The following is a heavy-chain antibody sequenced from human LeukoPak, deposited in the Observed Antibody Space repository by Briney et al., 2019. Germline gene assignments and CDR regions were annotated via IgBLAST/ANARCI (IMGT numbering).Heavy chain of an antibody. Sequence: GGSLRLSCAASGFTFSSYWMSWVRQAPGKGLEWVANIKQDGSEKYYVDSAKGRFTISRDNAKNSLYLQMNSLRAEDTAVYYCARDRRPRGGYFDYWGQGTLVTVSS. D-gene: IGHD3-16*01. J-gene: IGHJ4*02. CDR3: ARDRRPRGGYFDY. V-gene: IGHV3-7*01. CDR2: IKQDGSEK. CDR1: GFTFSSYW.